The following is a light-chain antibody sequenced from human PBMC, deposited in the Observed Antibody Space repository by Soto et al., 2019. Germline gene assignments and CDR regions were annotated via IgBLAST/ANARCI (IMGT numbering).Light chain of an antibody. J-gene: IGKJ5*01. CDR1: QSVSSN. V-gene: IGKV3-15*01. Sequence: DIVITHSPATLSVSPGERATVSCRASQSVSSNLAWYQQKPGQAPRLLIYGASTRATGIPARFSGSGSGTEFTLTISSLQSEDFAVYYCQQYNNWPPITFGQGTRLEIK. CDR2: GAS. CDR3: QQYNNWPPIT.